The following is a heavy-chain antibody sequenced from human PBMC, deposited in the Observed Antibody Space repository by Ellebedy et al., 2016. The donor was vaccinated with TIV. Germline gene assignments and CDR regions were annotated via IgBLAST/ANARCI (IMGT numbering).Heavy chain of an antibody. V-gene: IGHV3-21*03. CDR1: GFTFSSYS. Sequence: GESLKISXAASGFTFSSYSMNWVRQAPGKGLEWVSSISSSSSYIYYADSVKGRFTISRDNAKNSLYLQMNSLKTEDTGVYYCTTNPSKWDHWGRGTLVTVSS. CDR3: TTNPSKWDH. D-gene: IGHD4-11*01. J-gene: IGHJ4*02. CDR2: ISSSSSYI.